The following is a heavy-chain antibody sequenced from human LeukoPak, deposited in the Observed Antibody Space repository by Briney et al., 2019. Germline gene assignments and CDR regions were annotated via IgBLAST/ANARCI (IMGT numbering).Heavy chain of an antibody. D-gene: IGHD5-12*01. CDR3: AKGGGYEAQYYYYYLDV. J-gene: IGHJ6*03. CDR1: GFTFSDYY. CDR2: ISSSGSTK. Sequence: PGGSLRLSCAASGFTFSDYYMSWIRQAPGKGLDWVSYISSSGSTKYYADSVKGRFTISRDNAKNSLYLQMKSLRAEDTAVYYCAKGGGYEAQYYYYYLDVWGKGTTVTISS. V-gene: IGHV3-11*04.